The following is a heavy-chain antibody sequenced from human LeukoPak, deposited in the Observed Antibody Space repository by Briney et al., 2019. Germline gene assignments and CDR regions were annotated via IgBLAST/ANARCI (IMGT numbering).Heavy chain of an antibody. CDR3: AGDGICSGGSCYSSRFDP. V-gene: IGHV4-61*01. CDR2: IYYSGST. J-gene: IGHJ5*02. Sequence: PSETLSLTCTVSGGSVSSGSYYWSWIRQPPGKGLEWIGYIYYSGSTNYNPSLKSRVTISVDTSKNQFSLKLSSVTAADTAVYYCAGDGICSGGSCYSSRFDPWGQGTLVTVSS. CDR1: GGSVSSGSYY. D-gene: IGHD2-15*01.